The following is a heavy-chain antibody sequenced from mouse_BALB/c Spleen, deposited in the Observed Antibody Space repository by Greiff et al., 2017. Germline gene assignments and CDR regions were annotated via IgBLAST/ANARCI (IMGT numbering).Heavy chain of an antibody. CDR2: ISYSGST. Sequence: EVQLQQSGPGLVKPSQSLSLTCTVTGYSITSDYAWTWIRQFPGNKLEWMGYISYSGSTSYNPSLKSRISITRDTSKNQFFLQLNSVTTEDTATYYCARLAGTDAMDYWGQGTSVTVSS. V-gene: IGHV3-2*02. J-gene: IGHJ4*01. CDR3: ARLAGTDAMDY. CDR1: GYSITSDYA. D-gene: IGHD4-1*01.